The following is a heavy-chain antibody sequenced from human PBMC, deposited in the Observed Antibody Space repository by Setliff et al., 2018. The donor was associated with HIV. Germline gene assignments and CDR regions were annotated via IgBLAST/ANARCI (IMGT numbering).Heavy chain of an antibody. D-gene: IGHD5-18*01. Sequence: SETLSLTCTVSGGSISTYYWNWIRQPPGRGPEWIGYVFYSGSTNYNPSLKSRVTISVDTSKNQFSLNLSSVTAADTAVYYCARANSIKGYSYGPDAFAIWGQGTLVTVS. J-gene: IGHJ3*02. CDR2: VFYSGST. V-gene: IGHV4-59*01. CDR1: GGSISTYY. CDR3: ARANSIKGYSYGPDAFAI.